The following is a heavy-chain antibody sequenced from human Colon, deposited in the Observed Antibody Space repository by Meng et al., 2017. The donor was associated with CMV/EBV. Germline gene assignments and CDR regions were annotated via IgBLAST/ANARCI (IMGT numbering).Heavy chain of an antibody. CDR2: VYYSGST. D-gene: IGHD3-16*01. CDR3: TRGNTALWDNDH. CDR1: GASVNSDNNY. V-gene: IGHV4-61*01. Sequence: GSLRLSCSVSGASVNSDNNYWSWIRQPPGKGLEFIGYVYYSGSTNYNPFFKGRVTISIDTSKNQFSLKLAPVTAADTAIYYCTRGNTALWDNDHWGQGTLVTVSS. J-gene: IGHJ4*02.